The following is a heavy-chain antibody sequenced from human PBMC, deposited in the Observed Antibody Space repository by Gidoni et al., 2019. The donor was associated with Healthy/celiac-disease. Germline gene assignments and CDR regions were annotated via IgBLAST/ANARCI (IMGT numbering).Heavy chain of an antibody. J-gene: IGHJ6*04. D-gene: IGHD6-6*01. CDR1: EFSLSDSGVG. Sequence: QITLKGSGPTLVNPTPTLTLSCTLHEFSLSDSGVGVCWIRQPPGKALELLSVIYWDAGKRYSPSLKSRLTITKDTSKSPVVLTMTNMDPVDTATYYCAHRPPSIAAAVWGKGTTVTVSS. V-gene: IGHV2-5*02. CDR2: IYWDAGK. CDR3: AHRPPSIAAAV.